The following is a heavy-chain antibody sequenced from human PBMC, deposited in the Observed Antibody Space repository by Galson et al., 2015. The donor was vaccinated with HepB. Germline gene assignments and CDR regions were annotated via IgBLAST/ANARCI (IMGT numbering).Heavy chain of an antibody. CDR1: GFTFSSYS. Sequence: SLRLSCAASGFTFSSYSMNWVRQAPGKGLEWVSYISSSSSTIYYADSVKGRFTISRDNAKNSLYLQMNSLRAGDTAVYYCARAGYYYYYGMDVWGQGTTVTVSS. CDR3: ARAGYYYYYGMDV. J-gene: IGHJ6*02. CDR2: ISSSSSTI. V-gene: IGHV3-48*04.